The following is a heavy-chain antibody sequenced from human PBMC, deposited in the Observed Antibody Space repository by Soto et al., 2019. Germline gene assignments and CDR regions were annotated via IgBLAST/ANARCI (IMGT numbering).Heavy chain of an antibody. D-gene: IGHD5-12*01. CDR2: ISYDGSNK. CDR3: AKEDSGYDSYYYYYGMDV. Sequence: QVQLVESGGGVVQPGRSLRLSCAASGFTFSSYGMHWVRQAPGKGLEWVAVISYDGSNKYYADSVKGRFTISRDNSKNTLYLQMNSLRAEDTAVYYCAKEDSGYDSYYYYYGMDVWGQGTTVTVSS. CDR1: GFTFSSYG. J-gene: IGHJ6*02. V-gene: IGHV3-30*18.